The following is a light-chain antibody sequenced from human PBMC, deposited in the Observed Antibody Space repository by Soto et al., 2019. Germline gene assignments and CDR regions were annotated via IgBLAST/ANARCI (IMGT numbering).Light chain of an antibody. CDR3: LQDYNYSWT. CDR1: QSVSSD. J-gene: IGKJ1*01. V-gene: IGKV1-6*01. CDR2: AAS. Sequence: IVMTQSPATLSVSPGEKATLSSRASQSVSSDLAWYQHKPGEAPKLLIYAASTLQSGVPSRFSGGGSGTDFTLTISSLQPEDFATYYCLQDYNYSWTFGQGTKVDIK.